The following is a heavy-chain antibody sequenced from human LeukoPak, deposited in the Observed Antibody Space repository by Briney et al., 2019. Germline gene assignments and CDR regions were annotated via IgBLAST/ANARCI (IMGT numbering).Heavy chain of an antibody. Sequence: PSETLSLTCAVYGGSFSDYDWTWIRQPPGKGLEWIGEINHSGSTSYNPSLVSRATISRDTFRKQFSLRLNSVTAADTAVYYCARGQWLDNYWGQGTLVTVSS. CDR1: GGSFSDYD. CDR3: ARGQWLDNY. D-gene: IGHD6-19*01. J-gene: IGHJ4*02. CDR2: INHSGST. V-gene: IGHV4-34*01.